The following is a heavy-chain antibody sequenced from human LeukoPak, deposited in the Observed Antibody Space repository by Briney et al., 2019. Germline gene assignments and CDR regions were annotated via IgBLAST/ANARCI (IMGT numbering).Heavy chain of an antibody. V-gene: IGHV3-74*01. J-gene: IGHJ5*02. D-gene: IGHD2-8*02. CDR1: GLTFRSYW. CDR3: ARVLTGSWDWFDP. Sequence: PGGSLRLSCAASGLTFRSYWMHWVRQAPGKGLVCVSRINSDGSTTSYADSVKGRFTISRDNAKNTLYLQMNSLRAEDTAVYYCARVLTGSWDWFDPWGQGTLVTVSS. CDR2: INSDGSTT.